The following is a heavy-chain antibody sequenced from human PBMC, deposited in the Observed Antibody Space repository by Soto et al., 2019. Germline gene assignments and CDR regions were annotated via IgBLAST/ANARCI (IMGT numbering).Heavy chain of an antibody. CDR1: GFTFSSYW. V-gene: IGHV3-23*01. D-gene: IGHD3-3*01. CDR2: INSGRT. CDR3: AKRYYDFWSGYYTGSYYYYGMDV. J-gene: IGHJ6*02. Sequence: PGGSLRLSCAASGFTFSSYWMNWVRQAPGKGLVFVLGINSGRTVYADSVKGRFTISRDTSKNTLYLQMNSLRAEDTAVYYCAKRYYDFWSGYYTGSYYYYGMDVWGQGTTVTVSS.